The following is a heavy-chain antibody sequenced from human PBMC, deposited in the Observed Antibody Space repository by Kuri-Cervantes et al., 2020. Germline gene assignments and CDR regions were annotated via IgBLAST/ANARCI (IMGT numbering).Heavy chain of an antibody. J-gene: IGHJ6*02. CDR3: AKDIGQIYYYYYCMDV. D-gene: IGHD1-26*01. Sequence: GESLKISCAASGFTFSSYGMHWVRQAPGKGLEWVAVISYDGSNKYYADPVKGRFTISRDNSKNTLYLQMNSLRAEDTAVYYCAKDIGQIYYYYYCMDVWGQGTTVTVSS. CDR2: ISYDGSNK. V-gene: IGHV3-30*18. CDR1: GFTFSSYG.